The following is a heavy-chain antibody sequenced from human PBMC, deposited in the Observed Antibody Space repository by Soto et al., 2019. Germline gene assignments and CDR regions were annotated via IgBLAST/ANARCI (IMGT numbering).Heavy chain of an antibody. CDR2: IYHSGST. V-gene: IGHV4-30-2*01. CDR1: GGSISSGGDS. CDR3: DTSGPFSDAFDI. D-gene: IGHD3-22*01. J-gene: IGHJ3*02. Sequence: PSETLSLTCAVSGGSISSGGDSWSWIRQPPGKGLEWIGYIYHSGSTYYNQSLKNRVTISVDRSKSQFSLKLSSVTAAVTAVYYYDTSGPFSDAFDIWGQGTMVTVSS.